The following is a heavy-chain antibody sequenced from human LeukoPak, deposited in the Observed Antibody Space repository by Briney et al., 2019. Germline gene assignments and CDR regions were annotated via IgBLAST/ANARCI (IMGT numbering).Heavy chain of an antibody. V-gene: IGHV3-21*01. CDR3: ASDSSSWRIPADY. D-gene: IGHD6-13*01. J-gene: IGHJ4*02. CDR2: ISSSSSYI. CDR1: GFTFSSYS. Sequence: GGSLRLSCAASGFTFSSYSMNWVRQAPGKGLEWVSSISSSSSYIYYADSVKGRFTISRDNAKNSLYLQRNSLRAEDTAVYYCASDSSSWRIPADYWGQGTLVTVSS.